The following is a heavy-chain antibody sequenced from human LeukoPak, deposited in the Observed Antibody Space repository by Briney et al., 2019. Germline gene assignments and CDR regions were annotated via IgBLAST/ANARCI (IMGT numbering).Heavy chain of an antibody. CDR2: IYYSGTS. Sequence: SETLSLTCTVSGASISSYYWSWVRQPPGKGLEWIGYIYYSGTSKYNPSLKSRVTISGDSSKNQFSLKVTSVTAADTAVYYCARHDYGHGTDYWGQGTLVTVSS. J-gene: IGHJ4*02. D-gene: IGHD4-17*01. CDR1: GASISSYY. CDR3: ARHDYGHGTDY. V-gene: IGHV4-59*01.